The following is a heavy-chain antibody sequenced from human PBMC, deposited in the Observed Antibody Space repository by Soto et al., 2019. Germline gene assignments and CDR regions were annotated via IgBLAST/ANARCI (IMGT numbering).Heavy chain of an antibody. J-gene: IGHJ6*03. D-gene: IGHD2-2*01. CDR2: ISYSGST. CDR3: ARTYVTDVVVVPASKDYMDV. V-gene: IGHV4-39*01. CDR1: GSPISISSSS. Sequence: NPSDTLSLTCTISGSPISISSSSWGWIRQPPGKGLEWLGIISYSGSTYYSPSLKSRVTISVDASKNLFSLKLSSVTAADTAVYYCARTYVTDVVVVPASKDYMDVWGKGTTVT.